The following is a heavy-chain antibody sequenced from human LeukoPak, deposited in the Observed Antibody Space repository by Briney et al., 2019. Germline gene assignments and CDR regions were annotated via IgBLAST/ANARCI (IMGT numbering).Heavy chain of an antibody. CDR2: IYYSGST. CDR3: ARAGYNPNWFDP. CDR1: GGSISSGGYY. D-gene: IGHD5-24*01. J-gene: IGHJ5*02. V-gene: IGHV4-61*08. Sequence: PSETLSLTCTVSGGSISSGGYYWSWIRQPPGKGLEWIGYIYYSGSTNYNPSLKSRVTISVDTSKNQFSLKLSSVTAADTAVYYCARAGYNPNWFDPWGQGTLVTVSS.